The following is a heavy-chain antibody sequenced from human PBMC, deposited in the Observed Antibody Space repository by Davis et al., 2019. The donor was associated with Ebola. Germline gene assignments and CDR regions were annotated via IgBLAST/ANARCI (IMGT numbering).Heavy chain of an antibody. Sequence: GGSLRLSCAVSGFTFSSYAMSWVRQAPGKGLEWVSAISGSGGSTYYADSVKGRFTISRDNSKNTLYLQMNSLRAEDTAVYYCARVVYSSSWYNYWGQGTLVTVSS. J-gene: IGHJ4*02. D-gene: IGHD6-13*01. CDR2: ISGSGGST. CDR1: GFTFSSYA. V-gene: IGHV3-23*01. CDR3: ARVVYSSSWYNY.